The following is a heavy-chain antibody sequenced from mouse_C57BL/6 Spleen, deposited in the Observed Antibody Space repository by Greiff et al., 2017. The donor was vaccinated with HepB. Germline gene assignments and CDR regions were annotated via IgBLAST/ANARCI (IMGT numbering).Heavy chain of an antibody. CDR3: AICYSNYYAMDY. CDR2: IYPSDSDT. D-gene: IGHD2-5*01. CDR1: GYTFTSYW. J-gene: IGHJ4*01. V-gene: IGHV1-74*01. Sequence: VQLQQPGAELVKPGASVKVSCKASGYTFTSYWMHWVKQRPGQGLEWIGRIYPSDSDTNYNQKFKGKATLTVDKSSSTAYMQLSSLTSEDSAVYYCAICYSNYYAMDYWGQGTSVTVSS.